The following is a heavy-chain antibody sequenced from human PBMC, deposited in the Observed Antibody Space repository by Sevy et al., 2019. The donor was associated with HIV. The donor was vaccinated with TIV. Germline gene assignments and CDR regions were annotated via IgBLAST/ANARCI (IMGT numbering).Heavy chain of an antibody. D-gene: IGHD3-10*01. V-gene: IGHV3-30-3*01. CDR2: ISYDGSNK. CDR3: ARGGDYYGSGSSQYYFDY. J-gene: IGHJ4*02. Sequence: GGSLRLSCAASGFTFSTYAMHWVRRAPGKGLEWVAVISYDGSNKYYADSVKGRFTISRDNSKSRLYLQMNSLRAEDTAVYYCARGGDYYGSGSSQYYFDYWGQGTLVTVSS. CDR1: GFTFSTYA.